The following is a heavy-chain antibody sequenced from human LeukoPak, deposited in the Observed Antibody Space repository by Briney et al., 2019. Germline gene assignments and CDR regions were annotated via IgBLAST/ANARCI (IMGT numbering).Heavy chain of an antibody. CDR1: GFTFDDYG. Sequence: PGGSLRLSCAASGFTFDDYGMSWVRQAPGKGLEWVSGINWNGGSTGYADSVKGRLTISRDNAKNSLYLQMNSLRAEDTALYYCATWHPSAYYYDSSGLGTFDYWGQGTLVTVSS. D-gene: IGHD3-22*01. CDR2: INWNGGST. V-gene: IGHV3-20*04. J-gene: IGHJ4*02. CDR3: ATWHPSAYYYDSSGLGTFDY.